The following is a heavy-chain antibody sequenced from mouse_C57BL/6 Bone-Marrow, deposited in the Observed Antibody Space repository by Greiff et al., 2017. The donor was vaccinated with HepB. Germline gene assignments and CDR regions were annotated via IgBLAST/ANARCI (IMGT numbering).Heavy chain of an antibody. J-gene: IGHJ4*01. CDR3: ARCGPNAMDY. V-gene: IGHV1-81*01. CDR2: IYPRSGNT. CDR1: GYTFTSYG. Sequence: VQLQESGAELARPGASVKLSCKASGYTFTSYGISWVKQRTGQGLEWIGEIYPRSGNTYYNEKFKGKATLTADKSSSTAYMELRSLTSEDSAVYFCARCGPNAMDYWGQGTSVTVSS.